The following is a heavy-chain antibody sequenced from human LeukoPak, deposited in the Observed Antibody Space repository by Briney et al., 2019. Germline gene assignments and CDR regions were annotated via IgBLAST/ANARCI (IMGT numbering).Heavy chain of an antibody. Sequence: ASVKVSCKASGYTFTTYGITWVRQAPGQGLEWMGIINPSGGSTSYAQKFQGRVTMTRDTSTSTVYMELSSLRSEDTAVYYCARDGYYYDSSGIDYWGQGTLVTVSS. CDR3: ARDGYYYDSSGIDY. CDR1: GYTFTTYG. V-gene: IGHV1-46*01. D-gene: IGHD3-22*01. J-gene: IGHJ4*02. CDR2: INPSGGST.